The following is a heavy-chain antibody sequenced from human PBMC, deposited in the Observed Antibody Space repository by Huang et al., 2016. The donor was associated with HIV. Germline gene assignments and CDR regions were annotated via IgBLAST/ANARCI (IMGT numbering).Heavy chain of an antibody. Sequence: EVQLVESGGGLAQPGGSLRLSCVASGYTFSTYSMNWVRQAPGKGLGWVSYISKTSGATSYAEAVKGRFTVSRDNVKNSLDLQMNRLRVEDTAMYYCVRDSSSGLQLRYWGQGALVIVS. V-gene: IGHV3-48*01. CDR2: ISKTSGAT. CDR1: GYTFSTYS. J-gene: IGHJ4*02. D-gene: IGHD3-22*01. CDR3: VRDSSSGLQLRY.